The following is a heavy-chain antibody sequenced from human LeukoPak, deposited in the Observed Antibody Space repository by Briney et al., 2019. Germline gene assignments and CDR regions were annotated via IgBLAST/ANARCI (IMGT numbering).Heavy chain of an antibody. D-gene: IGHD5-18*01. J-gene: IGHJ4*02. Sequence: GDPLRFSCTASGYGFTTSGTAGVGKCPGKGMEWMGIIDPSDSETRYTPSFQGQVTISADKSLSTAYLQWNSLKASDTAMYYCARQTAMGRSGDYWGQGTLVIVSS. CDR1: GYGFTTSG. CDR3: ARQTAMGRSGDY. CDR2: IDPSDSET. V-gene: IGHV5-51*02.